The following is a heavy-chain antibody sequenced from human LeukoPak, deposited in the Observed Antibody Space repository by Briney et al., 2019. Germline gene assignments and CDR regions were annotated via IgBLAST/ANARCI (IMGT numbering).Heavy chain of an antibody. J-gene: IGHJ4*02. CDR3: ARGITMVRGVIMPPDY. CDR2: ISAYNGNT. Sequence: ASVKVSCKASGYTFTSYGISWVRQAPGQGLEWMGWISAYNGNTNYAQKLQGRVTMTTDTSTSTAYMELRSPRSDDTAVYYCARGITMVRGVIMPPDYGGQGTLVTVSS. CDR1: GYTFTSYG. V-gene: IGHV1-18*01. D-gene: IGHD3-10*01.